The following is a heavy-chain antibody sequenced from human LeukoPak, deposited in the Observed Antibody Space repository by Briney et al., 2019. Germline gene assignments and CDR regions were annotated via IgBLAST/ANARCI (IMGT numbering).Heavy chain of an antibody. D-gene: IGHD3-22*01. Sequence: PGGSLRLSCAASGFTFSTYWMTWVRQAPGKWLEWVSAISGSGGSTYYADSVKGRFTISRDNSKNTLYLQMNSLRAEDTAVYYCAKEITMIVVVTPDYWGQGTLVTVSS. V-gene: IGHV3-23*01. CDR2: ISGSGGST. CDR1: GFTFSTYW. J-gene: IGHJ4*02. CDR3: AKEITMIVVVTPDY.